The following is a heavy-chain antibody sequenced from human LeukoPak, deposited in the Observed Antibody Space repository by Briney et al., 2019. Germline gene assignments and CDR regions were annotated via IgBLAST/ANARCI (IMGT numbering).Heavy chain of an antibody. CDR3: ARGSTYYYDSSGLFDY. J-gene: IGHJ4*02. CDR2: INHSGST. CDR1: GGSFSGYY. V-gene: IGHV4-34*01. D-gene: IGHD3-22*01. Sequence: SETLSLTCAVYGGSFSGYYWSWIRQPPGKGLEWIGEINHSGSTNYNPSLKSRVTISVDTSKNQFSLKLSSVTAADTAVYYCARGSTYYYDSSGLFDYWGQGTPVTVSS.